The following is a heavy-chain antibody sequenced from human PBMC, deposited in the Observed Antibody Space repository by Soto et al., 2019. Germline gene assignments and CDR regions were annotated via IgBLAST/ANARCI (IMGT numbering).Heavy chain of an antibody. CDR2: IRSKAYGGTT. V-gene: IGHV3-49*03. CDR1: GFTFGDYA. CDR3: TRAWYYDYVWGSYRYMSFDY. J-gene: IGHJ4*02. Sequence: GGSLRLSCTASGFTFGDYAMSGFRQAPGKGLEWVGFIRSKAYGGTTEYAASVKGRFTISRDDSKSIAYLQMNSLKTEDTAVYYCTRAWYYDYVWGSYRYMSFDYWGQETLVTVSS. D-gene: IGHD3-16*02.